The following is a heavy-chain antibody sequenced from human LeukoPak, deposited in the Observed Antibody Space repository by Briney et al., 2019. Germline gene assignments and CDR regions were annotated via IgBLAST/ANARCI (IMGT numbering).Heavy chain of an antibody. D-gene: IGHD6-25*01. CDR1: GYTFTSCD. V-gene: IGHV1-8*01. Sequence: GPAVTVSFMSCGYTFTSCDLNWVRQAGAQGLEWMGGLNPSSGNTGYEQRIQGRVTMTRNTSLSTAYMELSSLGSEDTAVYCCARARAGRGGPYYYYYYDLDVWGKGTTVTVSS. CDR2: LNPSSGNT. J-gene: IGHJ6*03. CDR3: ARARAGRGGPYYYYYYDLDV.